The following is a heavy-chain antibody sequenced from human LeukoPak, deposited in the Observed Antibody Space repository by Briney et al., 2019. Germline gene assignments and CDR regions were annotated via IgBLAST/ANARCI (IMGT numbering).Heavy chain of an antibody. D-gene: IGHD3-16*02. J-gene: IGHJ4*02. V-gene: IGHV3-23*01. Sequence: PGGSLRLSCAASGFTFNTYGMSWVRQAPGKGLEWVSGISGSGGATYYADSVKGRFTVSRDNAKNSLYLQMNSLRAEETAVYYCARHREITFGGVIGIDYWGQGTLVTVSS. CDR1: GFTFNTYG. CDR2: ISGSGGAT. CDR3: ARHREITFGGVIGIDY.